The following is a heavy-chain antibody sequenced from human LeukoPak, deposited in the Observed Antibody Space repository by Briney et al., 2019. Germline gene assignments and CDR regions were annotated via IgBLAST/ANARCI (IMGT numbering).Heavy chain of an antibody. J-gene: IGHJ5*02. CDR1: GFIFSSYT. V-gene: IGHV3-48*04. CDR3: ARGDPHADL. Sequence: AGGSLRLSCVASGFIFSSYTMNWVRQAPGKGLEWIADITISGHTKNYADSVKGRFTISRDNARTSLYLQMNSLRVEDTGVYYCARGDPHADLWGQGTLVTVSS. CDR2: ITISGHTK.